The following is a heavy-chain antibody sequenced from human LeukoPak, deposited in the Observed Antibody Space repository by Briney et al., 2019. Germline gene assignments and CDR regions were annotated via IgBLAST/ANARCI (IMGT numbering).Heavy chain of an antibody. D-gene: IGHD2-15*01. Sequence: GASVKVSCKASGYTFTDYYIHWVRQAPGQGLEYMGWINPNSGDTKCPQNFQGRVTLTRDTSISTAYMELSSLRSDDSALYYCAGEYCSGGTCRQGFDYWGQGTLVTVSS. CDR1: GYTFTDYY. CDR2: INPNSGDT. CDR3: AGEYCSGGTCRQGFDY. J-gene: IGHJ4*02. V-gene: IGHV1-2*02.